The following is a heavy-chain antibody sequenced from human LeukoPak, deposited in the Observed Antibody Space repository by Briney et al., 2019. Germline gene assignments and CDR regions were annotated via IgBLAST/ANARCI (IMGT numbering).Heavy chain of an antibody. Sequence: PSETLSLTCAVYGGSFSGYYWSWIRQPPGKGLEWIGEINHSGSTNYNPSLKSRVTISVDTSKNQFSLKLSSVTAADTAVYYCARGNDSSGYYDYWGQGTLVTVPS. CDR3: ARGNDSSGYYDY. V-gene: IGHV4-34*01. J-gene: IGHJ4*02. CDR1: GGSFSGYY. D-gene: IGHD3-22*01. CDR2: INHSGST.